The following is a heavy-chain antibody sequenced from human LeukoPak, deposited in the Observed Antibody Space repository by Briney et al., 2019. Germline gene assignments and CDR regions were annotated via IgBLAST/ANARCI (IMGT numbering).Heavy chain of an antibody. CDR3: ARVLFEWSGYPGSMDV. CDR1: GGSISSSSYY. CDR2: IYYSGST. Sequence: SETLSLTCTVSGGSISSSSYYWGWIRQPPGKGLEWIGSIYYSGSTFYNPSLKSRVTISVDTSKNQFSLKLSSVTAADTAVCYCARVLFEWSGYPGSMDVWGKGTTVTVSS. D-gene: IGHD3-3*01. V-gene: IGHV4-39*07. J-gene: IGHJ6*03.